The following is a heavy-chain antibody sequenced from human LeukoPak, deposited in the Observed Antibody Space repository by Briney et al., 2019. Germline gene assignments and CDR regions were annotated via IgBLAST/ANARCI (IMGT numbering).Heavy chain of an antibody. D-gene: IGHD1-26*01. Sequence: PGGSLRLSCAASGFTFSTYAMSWVRQAPGKGLEWVANIKQDGSEKYYVDSVKGRFTISRDNAKNSLYLQMNSLRAEDTAVYYCASDFIWELLDYWGQGTLVTVSS. J-gene: IGHJ4*02. CDR3: ASDFIWELLDY. V-gene: IGHV3-7*01. CDR2: IKQDGSEK. CDR1: GFTFSTYA.